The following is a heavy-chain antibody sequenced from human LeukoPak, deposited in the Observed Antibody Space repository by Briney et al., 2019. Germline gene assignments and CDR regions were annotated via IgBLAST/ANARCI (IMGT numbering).Heavy chain of an antibody. J-gene: IGHJ4*02. V-gene: IGHV3-30*02. CDR3: SIFEITLIVVLNS. D-gene: IGHD3-22*01. Sequence: GGSLRLSCAASGFTFSSSGMHWVRQAPGKGLEWVAFIDYDGRNAFYADSVKGRFTISRDNSKNTLYLQMNSLRPEDTAIYYCSIFEITLIVVLNSWGQGTLVTVSS. CDR2: IDYDGRNA. CDR1: GFTFSSSG.